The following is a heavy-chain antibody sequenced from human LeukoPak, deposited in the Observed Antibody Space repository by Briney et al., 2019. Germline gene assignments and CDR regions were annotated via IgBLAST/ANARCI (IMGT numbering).Heavy chain of an antibody. Sequence: ASVKVSCKTSGYIFTHFGLSWVRQAPGQGLEWMGIINPSGGSTSYAQKFQGRVTMTRDMSTSTVYMELSSLRSEDTAVYYCAVGAAAGTIRRGIDYWGQGTLVTVSS. CDR2: INPSGGST. CDR1: GYIFTHFG. D-gene: IGHD6-13*01. CDR3: AVGAAAGTIRRGIDY. V-gene: IGHV1-46*01. J-gene: IGHJ4*02.